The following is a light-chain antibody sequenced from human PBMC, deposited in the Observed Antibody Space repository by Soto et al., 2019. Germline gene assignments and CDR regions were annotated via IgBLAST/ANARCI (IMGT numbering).Light chain of an antibody. V-gene: IGLV1-47*01. Sequence: QSALTQPPSASGTPGQGVTISCSGSTSNIGSNYVYWYQQLPGTAPKLLIYRINQRPSGVPDRFSGSKSGTSASLAVSGLRSDDEADYFCATWDDSLNGFYVFGTGTKVTVL. J-gene: IGLJ1*01. CDR3: ATWDDSLNGFYV. CDR2: RIN. CDR1: TSNIGSNY.